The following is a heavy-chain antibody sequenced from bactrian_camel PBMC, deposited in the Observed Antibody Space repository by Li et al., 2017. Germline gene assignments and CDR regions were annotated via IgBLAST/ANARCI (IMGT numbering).Heavy chain of an antibody. D-gene: IGHD4*01. J-gene: IGHJ4*01. CDR3: AAELRPDYVLQVRNILRPNGYNR. V-gene: IGHV3S9*01. CDR2: IDSDGET. CDR1: GSAIRGYC. Sequence: VQLVESGGGTVQTGGSLRLSCAASGSAIRGYCMGWIRQVSGKEREGVASIDSDGETTYTDSVKGRFTISRDNAKNSVYLQMNTLKPEDSGMYYCAAELRPDYVLQVRNILRPNGYNRWGRGTQVTVS.